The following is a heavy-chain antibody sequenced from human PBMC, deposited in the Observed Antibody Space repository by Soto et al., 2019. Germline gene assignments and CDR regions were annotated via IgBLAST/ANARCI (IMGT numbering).Heavy chain of an antibody. CDR1: GFTFSSYA. D-gene: IGHD6-25*01. Sequence: QVQLVESGGGVVQPGRSLRLSCAASGFTFSSYAMHWVRQAPGKGLEWVAVISYDGSNKYYADSVKGRFTISRDNSKNTLYLQMNSLRAEDTAVYYCARGRSGNLYYFDYWGQGTLVTVSS. J-gene: IGHJ4*02. CDR3: ARGRSGNLYYFDY. V-gene: IGHV3-30-3*01. CDR2: ISYDGSNK.